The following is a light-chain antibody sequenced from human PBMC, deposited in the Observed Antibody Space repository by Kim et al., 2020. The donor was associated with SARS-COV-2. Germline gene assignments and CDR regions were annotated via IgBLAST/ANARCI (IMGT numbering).Light chain of an antibody. J-gene: IGKJ4*01. CDR1: QTVSSNY. V-gene: IGKV3-20*01. Sequence: LAQGEGATLSCRASQTVSSNYLAWYQQKPGQAPRLRISDASSRATGIPDRFSGSGSGTDFTLTISRLEPEDFAVYSCQQYGSSPITVGGGTKVEIK. CDR2: DAS. CDR3: QQYGSSPIT.